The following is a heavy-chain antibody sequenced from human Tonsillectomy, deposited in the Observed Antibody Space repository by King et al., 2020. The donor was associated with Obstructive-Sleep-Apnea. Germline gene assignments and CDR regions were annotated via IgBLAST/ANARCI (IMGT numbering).Heavy chain of an antibody. CDR2: ISRSGYNT. J-gene: IGHJ3*02. CDR1: GFIFRNYA. V-gene: IGHV3-23*04. Sequence: VQLVESGGDLVQPGGSLRLSCAASGFIFRNYAISWVRQAPGKGLEWVSAISRSGYNTYYADSVRGRFTISRDDSRNALYFQVNSLRDEDTALYYCAKDPTGDYVGAFDIWGQGTMVTVSS. CDR3: AKDPTGDYVGAFDI. D-gene: IGHD4-17*01.